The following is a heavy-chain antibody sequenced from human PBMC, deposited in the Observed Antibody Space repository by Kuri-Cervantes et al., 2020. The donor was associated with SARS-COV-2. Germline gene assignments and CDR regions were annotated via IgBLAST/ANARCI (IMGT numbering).Heavy chain of an antibody. CDR1: GGSISSGGYS. J-gene: IGHJ5*02. CDR2: IYHSGST. D-gene: IGHD1-26*01. V-gene: IGHV4-30-2*01. Sequence: SETLSLTCAVSGGSISSGGYSWSWIRQPPGKGLERIGYIYHSGSTYYNPSLKSRVTISVDRSKNQFSLKLSSVTAADTAVYYCAGTRSNSWGNWFDPWGQGTLVTVSS. CDR3: AGTRSNSWGNWFDP.